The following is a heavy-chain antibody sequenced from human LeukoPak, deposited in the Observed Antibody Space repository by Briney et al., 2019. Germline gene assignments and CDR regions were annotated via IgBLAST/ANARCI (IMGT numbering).Heavy chain of an antibody. V-gene: IGHV1-69*04. D-gene: IGHD3-22*01. CDR3: ARDLDYYDSSGYQTCFDY. CDR2: IIPILGIA. CDR1: GGTFSSYA. Sequence: SVKVSCKASGGTFSSYAISWVRQAPGQGLEWMGRIIPILGIANYAQKFQGRVTITADKSTSTAYMELSSLRSEDTAVYYCARDLDYYDSSGYQTCFDYWGQGTLVTVSS. J-gene: IGHJ4*02.